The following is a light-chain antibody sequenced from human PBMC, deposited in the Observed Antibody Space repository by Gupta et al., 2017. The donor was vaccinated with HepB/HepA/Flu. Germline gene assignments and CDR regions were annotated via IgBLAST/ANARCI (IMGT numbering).Light chain of an antibody. Sequence: EIVLTQSPGTLSLSPGERATLSCRASQSFSISYLAWYQQKPGQAPRLLIYEVSRRATGIPDRFSGSGCGTDFTLTISRREPEDFAVYYCQQYGSSSLFTFGRGTKVDIK. J-gene: IGKJ3*01. CDR3: QQYGSSSLFT. CDR2: EVS. CDR1: QSFSISY. V-gene: IGKV3-20*01.